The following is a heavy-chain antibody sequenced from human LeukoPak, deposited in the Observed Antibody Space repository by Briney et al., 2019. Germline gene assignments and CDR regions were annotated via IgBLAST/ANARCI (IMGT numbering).Heavy chain of an antibody. J-gene: IGHJ3*02. V-gene: IGHV1-24*01. CDR3: ARTKKVQLERRQAAFDI. CDR2: FDPEDGET. D-gene: IGHD1-1*01. Sequence: ASVKVSCKVSGYTLTELSMHWVRQAPGKGLEWMGGFDPEDGETIYAQKFQGRVTMTRDTSISTAYMELSRLRSDDTAVYYCARTKKVQLERRQAAFDIWGQGTMVTVSS. CDR1: GYTLTELS.